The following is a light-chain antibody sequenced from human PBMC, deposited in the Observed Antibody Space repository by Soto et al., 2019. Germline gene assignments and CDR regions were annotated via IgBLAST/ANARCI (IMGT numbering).Light chain of an antibody. J-gene: IGLJ1*01. CDR3: SSYAGSNNLHV. CDR1: SSDVGGYNY. V-gene: IGLV2-8*01. Sequence: QSVLTQPPSASGSPGQSVTISCTGTSSDVGGYNYVSWYQQHPGKAPKLMIYEVSKRPSGVPDRFSGSKSGNTASLTVSGLQAEDEADYYCSSYAGSNNLHVSGTGTKVTVL. CDR2: EVS.